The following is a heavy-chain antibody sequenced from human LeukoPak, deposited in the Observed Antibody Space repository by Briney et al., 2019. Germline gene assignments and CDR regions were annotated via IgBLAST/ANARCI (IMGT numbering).Heavy chain of an antibody. CDR3: ASRAFYDSSGLDF. CDR1: GGSIRNYY. J-gene: IGHJ4*02. Sequence: PSETLSLTRSVSGGSIRNYYWTWIRQPPGKGLEWIGHVSNSGNTKYNPSLKSRVTISIDTSKKHFSLNLSSVSAADTAVYYCASRAFYDSSGLDFWGQGILVTVSS. CDR2: VSNSGNT. D-gene: IGHD3-22*01. V-gene: IGHV4-59*08.